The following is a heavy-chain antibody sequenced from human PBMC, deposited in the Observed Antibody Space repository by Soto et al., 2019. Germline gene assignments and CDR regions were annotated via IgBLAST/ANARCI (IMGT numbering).Heavy chain of an antibody. D-gene: IGHD2-15*01. J-gene: IGHJ6*02. V-gene: IGHV4-30-2*01. CDR2: IYHSGST. CDR1: GSSIRRGGYS. CDR3: ARAYSPPPMGNYYYYYGMDV. Sequence: SETLSLTCAVSGSSIRRGGYSWSLIPQPPGEGLGWIGYIYHSGSTYYTPSLKSRVTISVDRSKNQFSLKPSSVTAADTAVYYCARAYSPPPMGNYYYYYGMDVWGQGTTVTVSS.